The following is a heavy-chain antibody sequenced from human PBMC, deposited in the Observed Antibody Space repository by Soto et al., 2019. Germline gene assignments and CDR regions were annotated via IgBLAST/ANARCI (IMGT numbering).Heavy chain of an antibody. D-gene: IGHD1-26*01. CDR1: GFTFRSFG. CDR2: ISYDGTNK. V-gene: IGHV3-30*18. CDR3: AKVPPATGIEGGGDAFDI. J-gene: IGHJ3*02. Sequence: PGGSLRLSCAASGFTFRSFGMHWIRQAPGKGLEWVALISYDGTNKYYADSVRGRFTISRDNSKNTLYLEMNTLRVEDTAVYYCAKVPPATGIEGGGDAFDIWGQGTMVTVSS.